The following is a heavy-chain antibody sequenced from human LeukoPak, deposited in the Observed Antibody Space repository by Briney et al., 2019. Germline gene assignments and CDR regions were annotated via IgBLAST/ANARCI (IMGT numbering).Heavy chain of an antibody. CDR2: IHDTGST. Sequence: SQSRSLTWTVSGGSISSGASYCSWIRHHPGKGLEGFGYIHDTGSTYYNPSLKTRGTISVDTSKNQFSLNLSSVTAADTAVYYCARAPDPNFYDRSCFDYWGQGTLITVSS. V-gene: IGHV4-31*02. CDR1: GGSISSGASY. J-gene: IGHJ4*02. CDR3: ARAPDPNFYDRSCFDY. D-gene: IGHD3-22*01.